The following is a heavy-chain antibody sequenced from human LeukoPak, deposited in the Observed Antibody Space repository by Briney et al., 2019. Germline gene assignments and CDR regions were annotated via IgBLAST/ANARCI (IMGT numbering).Heavy chain of an antibody. J-gene: IGHJ4*02. D-gene: IGHD3-10*01. CDR3: AKDLYTMVRGVD. CDR1: GFTFSSYG. Sequence: GGSLRLSCAASGFTFSSYGMHWVRQAPGKGLEWVAVISYDGSNKYYADSVKGRFTISRDNSKNTLYLQMNSLRAEDTAVYYCAKDLYTMVRGVDWGQGTLVTVSS. V-gene: IGHV3-30*18. CDR2: ISYDGSNK.